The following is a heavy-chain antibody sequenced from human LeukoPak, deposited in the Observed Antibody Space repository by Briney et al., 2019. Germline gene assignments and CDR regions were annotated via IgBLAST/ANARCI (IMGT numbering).Heavy chain of an antibody. V-gene: IGHV3-30-3*02. CDR2: ISYDGSNK. CDR1: GFTFSSYA. CDR3: AKHRGVDAFDI. Sequence: GGSLRLSCAASGFTFSSYAMHWVRQAPGEGLEWVAVISYDGSNKYYTDSVKGRFTISRDNSKNTLYLQMNSLRAEDTAVYYCAKHRGVDAFDIWGQGTMVTVSS. J-gene: IGHJ3*02. D-gene: IGHD3-3*01.